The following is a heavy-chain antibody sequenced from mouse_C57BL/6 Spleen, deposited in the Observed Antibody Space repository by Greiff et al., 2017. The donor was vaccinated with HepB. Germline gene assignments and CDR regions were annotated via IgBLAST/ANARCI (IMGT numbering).Heavy chain of an antibody. J-gene: IGHJ3*01. CDR2: SRNKANDYTT. Sequence: EVKLMESGGGLVQSGRSLRLSCATSGFTFSDFYMEWVRQAPGKGLEWIAASRNKANDYTTEYSASVKGRFIVSRDTSQSILYLQMNALSAEDTAIYYCARANWDGGFAYWGQGTLVTVSA. V-gene: IGHV7-1*01. CDR3: ARANWDGGFAY. CDR1: GFTFSDFY. D-gene: IGHD4-1*01.